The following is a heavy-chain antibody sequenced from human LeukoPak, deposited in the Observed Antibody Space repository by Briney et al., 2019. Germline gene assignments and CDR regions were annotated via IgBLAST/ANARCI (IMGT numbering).Heavy chain of an antibody. CDR1: GFTFSSYG. CDR2: IQNDGSNK. Sequence: PGGSLRLSCAASGFTFSSYGIHWVRQAPGKGLEWVAFIQNDGSNKYYADSVKGRFTISRDNSKNTLYLQMNSLRAEDTAPYHCAEDEIQGVVGAGPGYWGQGTLVTVSS. J-gene: IGHJ4*02. D-gene: IGHD1-26*01. V-gene: IGHV3-30*02. CDR3: AEDEIQGVVGAGPGY.